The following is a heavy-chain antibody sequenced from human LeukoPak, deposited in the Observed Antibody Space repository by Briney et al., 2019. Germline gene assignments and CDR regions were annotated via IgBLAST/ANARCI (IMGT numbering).Heavy chain of an antibody. J-gene: IGHJ6*02. CDR2: ISGSGGST. CDR3: AKDAPRRGYSYAYYYYGMDV. V-gene: IGHV3-23*01. CDR1: GFTFSSYA. Sequence: GGSLRLSCAASGFTFSSYAMSWVRQAPGKGLEWVSAISGSGGSTYYADSVKGRFTISRDNSKNTLYLQMSSLRAEGTAVYYCAKDAPRRGYSYAYYYYGMDVWGQGTTVTVSS. D-gene: IGHD5-18*01.